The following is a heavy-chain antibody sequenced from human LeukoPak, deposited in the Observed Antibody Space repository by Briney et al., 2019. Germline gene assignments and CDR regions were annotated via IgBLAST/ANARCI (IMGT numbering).Heavy chain of an antibody. Sequence: GGSLRLSCAASGFAFSSYSMNWVRQAPGKGLEWVSSIGRSGDLHYADSVEGRFTITRDNAENSLYMQMNSLRAEDTAVYYCARRSAGHLGNGMDVWGQGTTVTVSS. CDR3: ARRSAGHLGNGMDV. D-gene: IGHD1-1*01. CDR2: IGRSGDL. V-gene: IGHV3-21*01. J-gene: IGHJ6*02. CDR1: GFAFSSYS.